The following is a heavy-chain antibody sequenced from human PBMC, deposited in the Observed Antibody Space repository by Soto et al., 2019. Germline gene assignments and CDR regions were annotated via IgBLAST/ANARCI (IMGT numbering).Heavy chain of an antibody. V-gene: IGHV1-69*13. Sequence: GASVKVSCKASGGTFSSYAISWVRQAPGQGLEWMGGIIPIFGTANYAQKFQGRVTITADESTSTAYMELSSLRAEDTAVYYCAKERDTRSSSCFDSWGQGTLVTVSS. J-gene: IGHJ4*02. CDR3: AKERDTRSSSCFDS. D-gene: IGHD5-18*01. CDR2: IIPIFGTA. CDR1: GGTFSSYA.